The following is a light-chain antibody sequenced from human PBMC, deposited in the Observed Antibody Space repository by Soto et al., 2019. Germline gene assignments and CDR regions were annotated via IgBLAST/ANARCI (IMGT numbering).Light chain of an antibody. CDR3: SSYRSRSTYV. J-gene: IGLJ1*01. Sequence: QSALTQPPSVSGSPGQSITISCTGTSSDVGGYNYVSWYQQHPGKAPKLMIYDVSNRPSGVSNRFSGSKSGTTASLTISGLQAEDDADYYWSSYRSRSTYVFGTGTKVTVL. CDR2: DVS. CDR1: SSDVGGYNY. V-gene: IGLV2-14*01.